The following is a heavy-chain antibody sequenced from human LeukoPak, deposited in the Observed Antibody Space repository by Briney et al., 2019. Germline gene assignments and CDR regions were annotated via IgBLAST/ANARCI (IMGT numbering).Heavy chain of an antibody. V-gene: IGHV3-21*01. Sequence: GGSLRLSCAASGFTFSSYSMNWFRQAPGKGLEWVSSISSSSSYIYYADSVKGRFTISRDNAKNSLYLQMNSLRAEDTAVYYCARDLVGVILTFDYWGQGTLVTVSS. CDR1: GFTFSSYS. CDR3: ARDLVGVILTFDY. CDR2: ISSSSSYI. J-gene: IGHJ4*02. D-gene: IGHD3-16*01.